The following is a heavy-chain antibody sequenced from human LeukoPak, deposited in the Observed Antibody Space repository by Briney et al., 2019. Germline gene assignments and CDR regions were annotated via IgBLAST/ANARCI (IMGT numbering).Heavy chain of an antibody. J-gene: IGHJ4*02. CDR2: LFSTGSA. CDR3: ARFKSGGFSYFDS. Sequence: SETLSLTCSVSGASLTRPTYYQWSWIRQPPGKGLELIGSLFSTGSATLNPSLKSRVTMSLDTSKSQFSLKLRSVTAEDSAVYYCARFKSGGFSYFDSWGQGTLVAVSS. D-gene: IGHD3-3*01. CDR1: GASLTRPTYY. V-gene: IGHV4-61*01.